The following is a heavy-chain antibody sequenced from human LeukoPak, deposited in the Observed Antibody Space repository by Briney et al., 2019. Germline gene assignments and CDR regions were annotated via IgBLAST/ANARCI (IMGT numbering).Heavy chain of an antibody. J-gene: IGHJ4*02. CDR3: ARVPSIPPYGSGILHRYYFDY. D-gene: IGHD3-10*01. V-gene: IGHV1-46*01. CDR2: INPSGCST. CDR1: GYTFTSYY. Sequence: ASVKVSCKASGYTFTSYYMHWVRQAPGQGLEWMGIINPSGCSTSYAQKFQGRVTMTRDKSTRTVYMEMSSLRSEDTAVYYCARVPSIPPYGSGILHRYYFDYWGQGTLVTVSS.